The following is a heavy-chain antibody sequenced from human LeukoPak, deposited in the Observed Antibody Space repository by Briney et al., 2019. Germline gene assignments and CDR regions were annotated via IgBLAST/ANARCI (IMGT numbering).Heavy chain of an antibody. CDR2: IKQDGSKK. CDR1: RFTFSNFG. V-gene: IGHV3-7*04. CDR3: TRVGYIDEGIDY. Sequence: GGSLRLSCAASRFTFSNFGMHWVRQAPGKGLEWVANIKQDGSKKSYVDSVKGRFTISRDNAKNSLYLQMNSLRAEDTAIYYCTRVGYIDEGIDYWGQGTLVTVSS. J-gene: IGHJ4*02. D-gene: IGHD5-24*01.